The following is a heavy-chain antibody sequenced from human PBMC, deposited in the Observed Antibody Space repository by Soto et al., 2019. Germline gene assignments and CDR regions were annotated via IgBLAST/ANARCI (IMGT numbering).Heavy chain of an antibody. CDR1: GGSISSYY. V-gene: IGHV4-59*01. CDR2: INYSGST. D-gene: IGHD6-19*01. Sequence: QVQLQESGPGLVKPSETLSLTCTVSGGSISSYYWSWIRQPPGKGLEWIGYINYSGSTNYNPSLKSRVTISVDTSKNQFSLKLSSVTAADTAVYYCARDRHSSGWYDYWGQETLVTVSS. CDR3: ARDRHSSGWYDY. J-gene: IGHJ4*02.